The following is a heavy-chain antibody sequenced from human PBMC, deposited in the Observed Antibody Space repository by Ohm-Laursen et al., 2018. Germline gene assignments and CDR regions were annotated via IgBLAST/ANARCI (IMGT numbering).Heavy chain of an antibody. CDR3: AGTDYYESSGYYPPDY. Sequence: GASVKVSCKASGYTFTGYYMHWVRQAPGQGLEWMGWINPNSGGTNYAQKFQGRVTMTRDTSISTGYMELSRLRSDDTAVYYCAGTDYYESSGYYPPDYWGQGTLVTVSS. D-gene: IGHD3-22*01. CDR2: INPNSGGT. CDR1: GYTFTGYY. V-gene: IGHV1-2*02. J-gene: IGHJ4*02.